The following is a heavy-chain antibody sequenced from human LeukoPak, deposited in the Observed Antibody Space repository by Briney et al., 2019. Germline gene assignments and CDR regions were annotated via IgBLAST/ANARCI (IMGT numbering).Heavy chain of an antibody. CDR2: VSDSGST. D-gene: IGHD6-13*01. CDR1: GGSIISHY. V-gene: IGHV4-59*11. J-gene: IGHJ6*03. Sequence: SGTLSLTCTVSGGSIISHYCSWIRQPPGEGVEWIGYVSDSGSTNYNPSLKSRVTVSVDTSKDQFSLKLTSVTAADTAVYYCARTGSSWPLYYYYYMDVWGKGTTVTVSS. CDR3: ARTGSSWPLYYYYYMDV.